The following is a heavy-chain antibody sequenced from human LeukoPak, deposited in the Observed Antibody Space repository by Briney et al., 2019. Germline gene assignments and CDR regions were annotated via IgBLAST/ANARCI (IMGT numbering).Heavy chain of an antibody. CDR2: INPNSGGT. V-gene: IGHV1-2*02. CDR3: ARVPQGSYDY. J-gene: IGHJ4*02. Sequence: PGGSLRLSCAASGFTFSTYGMHWVRQAPGQGLEWMGWINPNSGGTNYAQKFQGRVTMTRDTSISTAYMELSRLRSDDTAVYYCARVPQGSYDYWGQGTLVTVSS. D-gene: IGHD1-26*01. CDR1: GFTFSTYG.